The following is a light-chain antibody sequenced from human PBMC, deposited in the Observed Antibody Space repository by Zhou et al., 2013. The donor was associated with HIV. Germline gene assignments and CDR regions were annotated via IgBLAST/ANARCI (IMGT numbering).Light chain of an antibody. CDR2: GAS. V-gene: IGKV3-15*01. Sequence: EIVMTQSPATLSVSPGERATFSCRASQSVSSNLAWYQQKPGQAPRLLMYGASTRATGIPARFSGSGSGTEFTLTISSLQSEDFATYYCQQYLSWPPTFGQGTNLESK. CDR3: QQYLSWPPT. CDR1: QSVSSN. J-gene: IGKJ2*01.